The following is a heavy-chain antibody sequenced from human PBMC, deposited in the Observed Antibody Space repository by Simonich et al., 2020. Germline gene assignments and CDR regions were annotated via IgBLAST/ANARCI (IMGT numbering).Heavy chain of an antibody. J-gene: IGHJ3*02. CDR2: IYCSGST. Sequence: QLQLQESGPGLVKPSETLSLTCTVSGGSISSSSYYCGWIRQPPGKGLEWIVSIYCSGSTYYNPSPNRRVTISVDTSKNQFSLKLSSVTAADTAVYYCARRPRLTNFADAFDIWGQGTMVTVSS. CDR3: ARRPRLTNFADAFDI. V-gene: IGHV4-39*01. CDR1: GGSISSSSYY. D-gene: IGHD4-4*01.